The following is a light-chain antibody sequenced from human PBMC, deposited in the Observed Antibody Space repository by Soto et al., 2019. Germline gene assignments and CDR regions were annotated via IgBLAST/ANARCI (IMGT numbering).Light chain of an antibody. CDR1: QDINTY. Sequence: DIQLTQSPSFLSASVGDRVTITCRASQDINTYLAWYQQKPGKAPKLLIFAPSTLQNGVPSRFSGSGSGTDFTVTITSLQPEDFATYYCQQRKSFPITFRQGTRLEIK. V-gene: IGKV1-9*01. CDR2: APS. CDR3: QQRKSFPIT. J-gene: IGKJ5*01.